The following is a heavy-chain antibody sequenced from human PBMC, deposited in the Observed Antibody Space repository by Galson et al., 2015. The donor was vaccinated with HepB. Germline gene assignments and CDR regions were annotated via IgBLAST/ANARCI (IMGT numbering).Heavy chain of an antibody. V-gene: IGHV3-33*07. CDR1: GFAFSRYG. CDR2: IWYNGNKK. J-gene: IGHJ6*02. D-gene: IGHD2-21*02. CDR3: VRVGAGCGGDCYSDWGFYGLDV. Sequence: SLRLSCAASGFAFSRYGMYWVRQAPGMGLEWVAVIWYNGNKKYYADSVKGRCSISRDNSKHTLHLQMNSLRAEYTAVYYCVRVGAGCGGDCYSDWGFYGLDVWGQGTTVTVSS.